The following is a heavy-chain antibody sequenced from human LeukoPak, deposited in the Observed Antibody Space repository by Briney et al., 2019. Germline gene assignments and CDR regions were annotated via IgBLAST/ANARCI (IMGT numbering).Heavy chain of an antibody. CDR1: GYSISSGYY. D-gene: IGHD1-26*01. Sequence: SETLSLTCTVSGYSISSGYYWGWIRQPPGKGLERIGSIYRSGSTYYNPSLKSRVTISIDTSKNQFSLKLSSVTAADTAVYYCARWSGTYFLDFWGQGTLVTVSS. J-gene: IGHJ4*02. CDR3: ARWSGTYFLDF. CDR2: IYRSGST. V-gene: IGHV4-38-2*02.